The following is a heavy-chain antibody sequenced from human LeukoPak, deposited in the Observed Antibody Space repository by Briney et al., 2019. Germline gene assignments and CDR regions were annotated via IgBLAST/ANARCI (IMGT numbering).Heavy chain of an antibody. D-gene: IGHD5-12*01. CDR1: GFTFSSYS. CDR3: ARVMEIYGGYVVPDY. CDR2: ISSSSSYI. V-gene: IGHV3-21*01. Sequence: PGGSLRLSCAASGFTFSSYSMNWVRQAPGKGLEWVSSISSSSSYIYYADSVKGRSTISRDNAKNSLYLQMNSLRAEDTAVYYCARVMEIYGGYVVPDYWGQGTLVTVSS. J-gene: IGHJ4*02.